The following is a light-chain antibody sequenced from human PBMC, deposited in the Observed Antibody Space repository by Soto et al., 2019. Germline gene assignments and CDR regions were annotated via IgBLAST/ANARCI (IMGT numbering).Light chain of an antibody. CDR1: QSLSSSH. J-gene: IGKJ1*01. CDR2: DAS. V-gene: IGKV3-20*01. Sequence: EIVLTQSPGTLSLSPGERASLSCRASQSLSSSHLIWYQQTPGQAPRLLIYDASSRATGIPDRFSGGGSGTAFTLTISRLEPDDFAVYYCQHLSAFGQGTKVEIK. CDR3: QHLSA.